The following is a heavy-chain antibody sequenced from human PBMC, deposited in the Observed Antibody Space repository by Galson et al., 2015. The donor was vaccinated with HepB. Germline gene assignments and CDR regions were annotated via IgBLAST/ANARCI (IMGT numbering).Heavy chain of an antibody. D-gene: IGHD2-8*01. V-gene: IGHV1-2*02. CDR2: INPNSGGT. J-gene: IGHJ4*02. CDR1: GYTFTGYY. CDR3: ARRKGDIVLMVYAPYYFDH. Sequence: SVKVSCKASGYTFTGYYMHWVRQAPGQGLEWMGWINPNSGGTNYAQKFQGRVTMTRDTSISTAYMELSRLKSDDTAVYYCARRKGDIVLMVYAPYYFDHWGQGTLVTVSS.